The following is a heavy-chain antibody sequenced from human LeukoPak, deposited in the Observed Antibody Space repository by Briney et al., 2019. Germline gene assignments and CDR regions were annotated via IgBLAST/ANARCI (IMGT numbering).Heavy chain of an antibody. V-gene: IGHV4-39*01. D-gene: IGHD3-9*01. CDR1: GGSISSSNSY. Sequence: SETLSLTCIVSGGSISSSNSYWGWIRQPPGKGLEWIGSISYSGSTYYNPSLKSRLTISVDTSKNQFSLRLSSVTAADTAVYYCARHRGGYFDWLLENNWFDPWGQGTLVTVSS. J-gene: IGHJ5*02. CDR2: ISYSGST. CDR3: ARHRGGYFDWLLENNWFDP.